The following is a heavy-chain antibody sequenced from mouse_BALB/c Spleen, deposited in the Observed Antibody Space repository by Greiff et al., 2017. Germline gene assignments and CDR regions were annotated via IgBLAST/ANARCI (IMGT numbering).Heavy chain of an antibody. J-gene: IGHJ3*01. CDR3: ARNDYDPFAY. Sequence: VQLQESGPGLVQPSQSLSITCTVSGFSLTSYGVHWVRQSPGKGLEWLGVIWSGGSTDYNAAFISRLSISKDNSKSQVFFKMNSLQANDTAIYYCARNDYDPFAYWGQGTLVTVSA. CDR1: GFSLTSYG. CDR2: IWSGGST. D-gene: IGHD2-4*01. V-gene: IGHV2-2*02.